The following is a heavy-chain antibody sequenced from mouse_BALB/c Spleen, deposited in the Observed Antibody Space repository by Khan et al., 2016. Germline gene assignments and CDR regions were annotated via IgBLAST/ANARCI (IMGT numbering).Heavy chain of an antibody. CDR1: GYTFTNYG. D-gene: IGHD1-1*01. V-gene: IGHV9-3*02. CDR2: INTNTGEP. CDR3: AGGYYGNNWFAY. Sequence: QIQLVQSGPELKKPGETVKISCKASGYTFTNYGMNWVKQAPGKGLKWMGWINTNTGEPTYAEAFKGRFAFSLETSASTAYLQINNLKNEDTATYFCAGGYYGNNWFAYWGQGTLVTVSS. J-gene: IGHJ3*01.